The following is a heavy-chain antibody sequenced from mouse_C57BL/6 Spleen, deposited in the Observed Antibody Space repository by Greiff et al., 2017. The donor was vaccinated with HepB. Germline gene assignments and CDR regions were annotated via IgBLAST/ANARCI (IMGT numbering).Heavy chain of an antibody. Sequence: EVQLQQSGPELVKPGASVKMSCKASGYTFTDYNMHWVKQSHGKSLEWLGYINPNNGGTSYNQKFKGKATLTVNKSSSTAYMELRSLTSEDSAVYYWAHYYSKGYAMDYWGQGTSVTVSS. J-gene: IGHJ4*01. D-gene: IGHD2-5*01. CDR2: INPNNGGT. CDR1: GYTFTDYN. CDR3: AHYYSKGYAMDY. V-gene: IGHV1-22*01.